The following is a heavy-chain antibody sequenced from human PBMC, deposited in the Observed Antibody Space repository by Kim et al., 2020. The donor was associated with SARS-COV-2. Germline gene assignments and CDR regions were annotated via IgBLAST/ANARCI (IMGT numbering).Heavy chain of an antibody. CDR1: GYSFTSYW. J-gene: IGHJ5*02. V-gene: IGHV5-51*01. D-gene: IGHD3-10*01. Sequence: GASLKISCKGSGYSFTSYWIGWVRQMPGKGLEWMGIIYPGDSDTRYSPSFQGQVTISADKSISTAYLQWSSLKASDTAMYYCARRPRTYYGSGSFGFDPWGQGTLVTVSS. CDR2: IYPGDSDT. CDR3: ARRPRTYYGSGSFGFDP.